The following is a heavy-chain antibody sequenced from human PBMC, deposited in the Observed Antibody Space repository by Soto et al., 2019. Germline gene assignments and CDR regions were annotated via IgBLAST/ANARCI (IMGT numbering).Heavy chain of an antibody. Sequence: QVQLVQSGAEEKKPGASVELSCKASGYTFINYYRHWVRQAPGQGLECMGIFNPTSGSTNYAQKFQGRVTLTMDTSTRTVYMELSSLRFDDTAVYYCARDLAAGDYWGQGTLVTVSS. D-gene: IGHD6-13*01. CDR3: ARDLAAGDY. CDR1: GYTFINYY. CDR2: FNPTSGST. J-gene: IGHJ4*02. V-gene: IGHV1-46*01.